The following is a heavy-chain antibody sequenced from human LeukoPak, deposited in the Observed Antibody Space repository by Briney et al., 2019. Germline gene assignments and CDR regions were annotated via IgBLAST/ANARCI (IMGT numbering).Heavy chain of an antibody. CDR2: IYYSGST. V-gene: IGHV4-39*01. J-gene: IGHJ4*02. CDR1: GGSISSSSYY. Sequence: PSETLSLTCTVSGGSISSSSYYWGWIRQPPGKGLEWIGSIYYSGSTYYNPSLKSRVTISVDTSKNQFSLKLSSVTAADTAVYYCATVVPAAIDYWGQGTLVTVSS. CDR3: ATVVPAAIDY. D-gene: IGHD2-2*01.